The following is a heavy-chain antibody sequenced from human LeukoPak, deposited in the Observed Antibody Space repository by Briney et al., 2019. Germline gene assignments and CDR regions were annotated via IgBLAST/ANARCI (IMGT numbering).Heavy chain of an antibody. CDR2: I. J-gene: IGHJ5*02. Sequence: GGSLRLSCAASGFTFSSYSMNWVRQAPGKGLERVSSIKGRFTISRDNAKNSLYLQMNSLRAEDTAVYYCATGGGDWFDPWGQGTLVTVSS. CDR1: GFTFSSYS. V-gene: IGHV3-21*01. CDR3: ATGGGDWFDP. D-gene: IGHD2-8*02.